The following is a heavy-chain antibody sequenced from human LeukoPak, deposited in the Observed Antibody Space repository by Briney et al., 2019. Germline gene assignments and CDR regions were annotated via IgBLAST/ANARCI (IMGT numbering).Heavy chain of an antibody. V-gene: IGHV3-33*06. CDR2: IWYDGSNK. CDR1: GFTFSSYG. CDR3: AKVGDYYGSGKYSNFDY. J-gene: IGHJ4*02. D-gene: IGHD3-10*01. Sequence: GGSLRLSCAASGFTFSSYGIHWVRQAPGKGLEWVAVIWYDGSNKYYADSVKGRFTISRDNSKNTLYLQMSSLRAEDTAVYYCAKVGDYYGSGKYSNFDYWGQGTLVTVSS.